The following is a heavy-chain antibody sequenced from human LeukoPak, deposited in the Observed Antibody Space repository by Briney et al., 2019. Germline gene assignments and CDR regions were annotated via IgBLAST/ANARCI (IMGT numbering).Heavy chain of an antibody. CDR2: IYHSGST. CDR3: ARVGSSWLNWFDP. V-gene: IGHV4-4*02. Sequence: SETLSLICTVSGGSISSSNWWSWVRQPPGKGLEWIGEIYHSGSTNYNPSLKSRVTISVDKTKNQFSLKLSSVTAADTAVYYCARVGSSWLNWFDPWGQGTLVTVSS. CDR1: GGSISSSNW. J-gene: IGHJ5*02. D-gene: IGHD6-13*01.